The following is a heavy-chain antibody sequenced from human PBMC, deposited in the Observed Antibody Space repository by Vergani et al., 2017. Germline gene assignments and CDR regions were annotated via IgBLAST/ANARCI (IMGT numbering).Heavy chain of an antibody. Sequence: EVQLVESGGGLVKPGGSLRLSCAASGFTFSSYSMNWVRQAPGKGLEWVSSISSSSSYIYYADSVKGRFTISRDNAKNSLYLQMNSLRAESTGVNDCARGRXSSGYPSRWYYYWGMDVWGRGTTVTVSS. CDR3: ARGRXSSGYPSRWYYYWGMDV. V-gene: IGHV3-21*04. CDR1: GFTFSSYS. J-gene: IGHJ6*02. D-gene: IGHD6-13*01. CDR2: ISSSSSYI.